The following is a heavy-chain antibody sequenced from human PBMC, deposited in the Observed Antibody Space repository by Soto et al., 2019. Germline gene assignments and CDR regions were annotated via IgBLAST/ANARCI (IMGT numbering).Heavy chain of an antibody. Sequence: QEQLVQSGADVKKPGASVKVSCKASGYTFTNYYIHWVRQAPGQGLEWMGIINTSGGSTGYAQKFRGRVTMTRDRSTSTVYMELGSLRSEDTAVYYCARSFGGGNDDHRYNWFDSWGQGTLVTVSS. CDR1: GYTFTNYY. D-gene: IGHD1-1*01. V-gene: IGHV1-46*01. J-gene: IGHJ5*01. CDR2: INTSGGST. CDR3: ARSFGGGNDDHRYNWFDS.